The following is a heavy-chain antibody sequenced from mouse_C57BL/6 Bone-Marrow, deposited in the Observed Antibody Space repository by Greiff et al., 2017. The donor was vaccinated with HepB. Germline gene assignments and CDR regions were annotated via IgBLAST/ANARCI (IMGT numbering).Heavy chain of an antibody. Sequence: VQLQQSGAELMKPGASVKLSCKATGYTFTGYWIEWVKQRPGHGLEWIGEILPGSGSTNYNEKFKGKATFTADTSSNTAYMQLSSLTTEDSAIYYCASEDYDYDVAYWGQGTLVTVSA. V-gene: IGHV1-9*01. CDR1: GYTFTGYW. J-gene: IGHJ3*01. CDR3: ASEDYDYDVAY. CDR2: ILPGSGST. D-gene: IGHD2-4*01.